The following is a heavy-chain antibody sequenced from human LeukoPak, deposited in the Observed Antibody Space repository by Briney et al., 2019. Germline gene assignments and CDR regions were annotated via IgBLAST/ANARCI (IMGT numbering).Heavy chain of an antibody. CDR1: GFTFSSYA. D-gene: IGHD6-19*01. V-gene: IGHV3-30-3*01. J-gene: IGHJ4*02. Sequence: GGSLRLSCAASGFTFSSYAMHWVRQARGKGLEWVAVISYDGSNKYYADSVKGRFTISRDNSKNTLYLQMNSLRAEDTAVYYCARVGSSGWYYPDYWGQGTLVTVSS. CDR3: ARVGSSGWYYPDY. CDR2: ISYDGSNK.